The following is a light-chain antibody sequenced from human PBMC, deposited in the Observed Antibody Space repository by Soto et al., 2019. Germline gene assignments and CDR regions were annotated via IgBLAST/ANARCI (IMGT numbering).Light chain of an antibody. CDR2: KAS. CDR1: QSISAW. CDR3: QQRDYWQVT. J-gene: IGKJ5*01. Sequence: DIQMTQSPSTLSTSVGDRVSINCRASQSISAWLAWYQQKPGKAPRLLIYKASTLEIGVPSRFSGSGSGTEFTLTISSLQPDDVAIYYCQQRDYWQVTFGQGTRLEI. V-gene: IGKV1-5*03.